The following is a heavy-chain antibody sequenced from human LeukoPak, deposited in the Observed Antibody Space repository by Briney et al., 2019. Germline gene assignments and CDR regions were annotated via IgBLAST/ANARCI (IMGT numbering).Heavy chain of an antibody. CDR1: GGSISSYY. V-gene: IGHV4-59*01. CDR3: ARYSPTLAAAGTGWAFDI. D-gene: IGHD6-13*01. CDR2: IYYSGST. Sequence: SETLSLTCTVSGGSISSYYWSWIRQPPGKGLEWIGYIYYSGSTNYNPSLKSRVTISVDTSKNQFSLKLSSVTAADTAVYYCARYSPTLAAAGTGWAFDIWGQGTMVTVSA. J-gene: IGHJ3*02.